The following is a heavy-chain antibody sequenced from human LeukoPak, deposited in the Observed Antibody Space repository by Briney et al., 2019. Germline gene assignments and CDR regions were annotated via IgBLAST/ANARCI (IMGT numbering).Heavy chain of an antibody. CDR3: AREAGPQSLRGTFDP. V-gene: IGHV4-59*01. CDR2: IYYDGRT. CDR1: GVSISSYY. J-gene: IGHJ5*02. D-gene: IGHD1-1*01. Sequence: SETLSLTCAVSGVSISSYYWTWIRQPPGKGLEWIGYIYYDGRTSYNPSLRSRITITSDTSKNQFSLKLSNVTAADTAVYYCAREAGPQSLRGTFDPWGQGTLVTVSS.